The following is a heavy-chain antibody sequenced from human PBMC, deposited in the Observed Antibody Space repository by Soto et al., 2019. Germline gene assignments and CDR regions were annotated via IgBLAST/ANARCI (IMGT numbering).Heavy chain of an antibody. D-gene: IGHD3-16*01. V-gene: IGHV3-48*01. J-gene: IGHJ4*02. CDR2: ISRDSRTI. CDR3: ARHDL. Sequence: ESGGDLVQPGGSLRLSCAASGFTFSSHSMNWVRQTPGKGLEWLSFISRDSRTIYYAGSVKGRFTISRDNAKNSLFLQMNSLRVEDTAVYYCARHDLWGQGTQVTVSS. CDR1: GFTFSSHS.